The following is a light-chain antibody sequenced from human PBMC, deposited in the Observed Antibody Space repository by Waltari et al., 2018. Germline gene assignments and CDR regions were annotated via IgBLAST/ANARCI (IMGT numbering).Light chain of an antibody. CDR1: QTVRTTY. CDR3: QQYDISPLT. CDR2: GAS. V-gene: IGKV3-20*01. J-gene: IGKJ4*01. Sequence: DIELTQSPGTLALSPGESATLSCTARQTVRTTYLAWYQQKPGPPPTLLIYGASSRAPGIPDRVSGSGSGTDFSLTSSSLEPEDFAVYYWQQYDISPLTFGGGTRVEIK.